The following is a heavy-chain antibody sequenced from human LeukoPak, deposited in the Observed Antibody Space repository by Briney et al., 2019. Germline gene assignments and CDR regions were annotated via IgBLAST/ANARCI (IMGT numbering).Heavy chain of an antibody. D-gene: IGHD3-22*01. CDR2: INSDGSST. V-gene: IGHV3-74*01. CDR3: ARGDYFYDSAGYYYSFDY. Sequence: GGSLRLSCAASGFTFSTNAMSWVRQAPGKGLVWVSRINSDGSSTNYADSVKGRFTISRDNAKNTLYLQMNSLRAEDTAVYYCARGDYFYDSAGYYYSFDYWGQGTLVTVSS. J-gene: IGHJ4*02. CDR1: GFTFSTNA.